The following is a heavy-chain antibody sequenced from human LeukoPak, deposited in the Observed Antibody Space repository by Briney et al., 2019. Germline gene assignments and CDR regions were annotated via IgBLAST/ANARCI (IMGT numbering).Heavy chain of an antibody. CDR3: ARDRGDYCFDY. D-gene: IGHD3-10*01. CDR2: INPNSGGT. V-gene: IGHV1-2*02. Sequence: ASVKVSCXASGYTFTGYYMHWVRQARGQGLEWMGWINPNSGGTNYAQKFQGRVTMTRDTSISTAYMELSRLRSDDTAVYYCARDRGDYCFDYWGQGALVTVSS. J-gene: IGHJ4*02. CDR1: GYTFTGYY.